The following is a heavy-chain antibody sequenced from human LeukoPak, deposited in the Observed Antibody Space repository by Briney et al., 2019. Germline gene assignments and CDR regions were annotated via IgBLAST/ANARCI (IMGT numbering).Heavy chain of an antibody. CDR3: ARGMGDFWSGYYPHFDY. CDR1: GFTLTNHG. V-gene: IGHV3-30*03. J-gene: IGHJ4*02. D-gene: IGHD3-3*01. CDR2: ISYDGSNK. Sequence: PGGSLRLSCAVSGFTLTNHGVSWVRQAPGKGLEWVAVISYDGSNKYYADSVKGRFTISRDNSKNTLYLQMNSLRAEDMAVYYCARGMGDFWSGYYPHFDYWGQGTLVTVSS.